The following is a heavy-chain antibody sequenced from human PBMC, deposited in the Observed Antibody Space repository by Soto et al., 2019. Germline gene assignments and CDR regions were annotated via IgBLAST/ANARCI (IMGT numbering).Heavy chain of an antibody. CDR1: GFTFRSFT. V-gene: IGHV3-21*01. CDR3: TRDASRDSSARGWFDP. Sequence: GGSLRLSCAASGFTFRSFTMNWVRQAPGKGLEWVSTISSNSAYIYYADALRGRFTISRDNAKNSLHLQMNSPRAEDTAVYYCTRDASRDSSARGWFDPWGPGTLVTVSS. J-gene: IGHJ5*02. D-gene: IGHD6-13*01. CDR2: ISSNSAYI.